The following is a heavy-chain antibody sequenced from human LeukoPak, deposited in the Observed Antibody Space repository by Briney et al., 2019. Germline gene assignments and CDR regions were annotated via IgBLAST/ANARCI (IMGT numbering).Heavy chain of an antibody. CDR3: ARRSPAYCGGDCYLDC. CDR1: GGTFRSYA. V-gene: IGHV1-69*01. Sequence: SSVKVSCKASGGTFRSYAISWVRQAPGQGLEWMGGIIPIFGTANYAQKFQGRVTITADESTSTAYMELSSLRSEDTAVYYCARRSPAYCGGDCYLDCWGQGTLVTVSS. J-gene: IGHJ4*02. CDR2: IIPIFGTA. D-gene: IGHD2-21*02.